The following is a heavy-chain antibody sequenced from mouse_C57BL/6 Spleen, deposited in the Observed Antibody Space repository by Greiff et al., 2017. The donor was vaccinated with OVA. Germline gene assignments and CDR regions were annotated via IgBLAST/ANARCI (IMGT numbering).Heavy chain of an antibody. J-gene: IGHJ1*03. V-gene: IGHV1-55*01. Sequence: VQLQQSGAELVKPGASVKMSCKASGYTFTSYWITWVKQRPGQGLEWIGDIYPGSGSTNYNEKFKSKATLTVDTSSSTAYMQLSSLTSEDSAVYYCARDYYGDGYWYFDVWGTGTTVTVSS. D-gene: IGHD1-1*01. CDR3: ARDYYGDGYWYFDV. CDR2: IYPGSGST. CDR1: GYTFTSYW.